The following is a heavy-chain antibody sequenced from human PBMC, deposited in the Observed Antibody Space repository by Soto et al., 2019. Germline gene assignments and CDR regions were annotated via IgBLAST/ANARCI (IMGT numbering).Heavy chain of an antibody. V-gene: IGHV3-64D*08. D-gene: IGHD5-12*01. CDR3: VKGAGWLLDVDY. Sequence: EVQLVESGGGLVQPGGSLRLSCSASGFTFNDNPMYWVRQAPGKGLEYVSLISANGGSTHYADSVKGRFSISRDNSENTLYLQMSSLRAEDTAVYYCVKGAGWLLDVDYWGQGTLVTVSS. CDR2: ISANGGST. J-gene: IGHJ4*02. CDR1: GFTFNDNP.